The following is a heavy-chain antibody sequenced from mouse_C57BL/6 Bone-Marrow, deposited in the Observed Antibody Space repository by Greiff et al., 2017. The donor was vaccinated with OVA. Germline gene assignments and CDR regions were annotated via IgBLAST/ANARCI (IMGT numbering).Heavy chain of an antibody. CDR2: ISTYYGDA. CDR1: GYTFTDYA. CDR3: AGSLGERSYFDY. D-gene: IGHD6-2*01. J-gene: IGHJ2*01. Sequence: QVQLQQSGPELVRPGVSVKISCKGSGYTFTDYAMHWVKQSHAKRLEWIGVISTYYGDASYNEKVKGKATMTVDKSSSTAYMEHASLTTEESAVYYCAGSLGERSYFDYWGQGTALTVSS. V-gene: IGHV1-67*01.